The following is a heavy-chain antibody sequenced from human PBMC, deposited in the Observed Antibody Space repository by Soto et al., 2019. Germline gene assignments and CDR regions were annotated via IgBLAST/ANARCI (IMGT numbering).Heavy chain of an antibody. V-gene: IGHV1-8*01. D-gene: IGHD3-3*01. Sequence: QVQLVQSGAEVKKPGASVKVSCKASGYTFTSYDINWVRQATGQGLEWMGWMNPNSGNTGYAQKFQGRVTMTRNTSISTDYMELSSLRSEDTAVYYCARGLLRFLEWSRINWFDPWGQGTLVTVSS. CDR3: ARGLLRFLEWSRINWFDP. CDR1: GYTFTSYD. J-gene: IGHJ5*02. CDR2: MNPNSGNT.